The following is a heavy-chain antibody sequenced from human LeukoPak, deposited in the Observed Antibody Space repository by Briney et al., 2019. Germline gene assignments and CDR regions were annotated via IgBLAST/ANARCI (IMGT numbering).Heavy chain of an antibody. V-gene: IGHV4-30-4*01. CDR3: ARASDYYDSSGYYRPFDY. Sequence: SQTLSLTCTVSGGSISSGDYYWSWIRQPPGKGLEWTGFINYSGSTYYNPSLRSRITISVDTSKNQFSLKLSSVTAADTAVYYCARASDYYDSSGYYRPFDYWGQGTLVTVSS. CDR2: INYSGST. CDR1: GGSISSGDYY. D-gene: IGHD3-22*01. J-gene: IGHJ4*02.